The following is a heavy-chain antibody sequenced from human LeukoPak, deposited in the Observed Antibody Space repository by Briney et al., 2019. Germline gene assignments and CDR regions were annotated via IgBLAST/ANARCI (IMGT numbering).Heavy chain of an antibody. CDR2: IKEDGTEK. J-gene: IGHJ4*02. CDR1: GFTFNKYW. V-gene: IGHV3-7*01. Sequence: GGSLRLPCAASGFTFNKYWMMWVRQAPGKGLEWVASIKEDGTEKHYVDSVKGRFTISRDNPKNSVFLQMNSLRADDTAVYYCATYNSRTSFDYWGQGTLVTVSS. CDR3: ATYNSRTSFDY. D-gene: IGHD1-14*01.